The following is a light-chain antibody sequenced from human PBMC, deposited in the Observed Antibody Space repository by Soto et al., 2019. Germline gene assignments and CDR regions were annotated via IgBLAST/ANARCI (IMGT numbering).Light chain of an antibody. CDR1: RSDVGGYDY. CDR2: DVI. J-gene: IGLJ2*01. V-gene: IGLV2-11*01. CDR3: CSYAGSYNVV. Sequence: QSALTQPRSVSGSPGQSVTISCTGTRSDVGGYDYVSWYQQYPGKAPKLMIYDVIKRPSGVPDRFSGSKSGNTASLTISSLQAEDEADYYCCSYAGSYNVVFGGETKLTVL.